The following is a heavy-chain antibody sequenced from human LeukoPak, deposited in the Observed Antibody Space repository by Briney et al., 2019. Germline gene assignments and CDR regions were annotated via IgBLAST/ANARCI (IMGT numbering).Heavy chain of an antibody. CDR2: INHSGST. J-gene: IGHJ2*01. CDR1: GGSFSGYY. V-gene: IGHV4-34*01. CDR3: ARGVRYFDL. Sequence: SETLSLTCAVYGGSFSGYYWSWIRQPPGKGLEWIGEINHSGSTNYNPSLKSRVTISVDTSKNQFSLKLSSVTAADTAVYCCARGVRYFDLWGRGTLVTVSS.